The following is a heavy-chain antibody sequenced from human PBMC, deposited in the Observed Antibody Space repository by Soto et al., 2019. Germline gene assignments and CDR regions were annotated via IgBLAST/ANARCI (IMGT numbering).Heavy chain of an antibody. CDR1: GFTFRTYG. D-gene: IGHD6-13*01. V-gene: IGHV3-21*01. CDR3: AREPEGIAAALDY. CDR2: ISSSGSFI. Sequence: PGGSLRLSCAASGFTFRTYGMNWVRRAPGGGQEWVASISSSGSFIYYADSVKGRFTISRDDAEKSLYLQMNSLRAEDTALYYCAREPEGIAAALDYWGRGTLVTVSS. J-gene: IGHJ4*02.